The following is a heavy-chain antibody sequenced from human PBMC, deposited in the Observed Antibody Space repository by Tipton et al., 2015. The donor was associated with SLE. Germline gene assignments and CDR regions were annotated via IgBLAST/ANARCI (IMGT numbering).Heavy chain of an antibody. Sequence: LRLSCTVSGGSISCHYWRWIRRPPGKGLEWIWYIYYSGSTSYNPSLQSRVTISVDTSKNQFSLKLSSVTAADTAVYYCARPRRDGWRGGHWFDPWGQGTLVTVSS. CDR3: ARPRRDGWRGGHWFDP. D-gene: IGHD3-10*01. J-gene: IGHJ5*02. CDR2: IYYSGST. CDR1: GGSISCHY. V-gene: IGHV4-59*11.